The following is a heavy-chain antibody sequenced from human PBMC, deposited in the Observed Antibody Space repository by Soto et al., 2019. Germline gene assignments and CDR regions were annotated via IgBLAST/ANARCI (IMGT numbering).Heavy chain of an antibody. D-gene: IGHD5-12*01. V-gene: IGHV3-7*05. CDR3: ARFASGKSAST. CDR2: IKYDGSEE. CDR1: GFTFSDYW. J-gene: IGHJ5*02. Sequence: EVQVVESGGGLVQPGGSLRLSCAGSGFTFSDYWMSWARQAPGKGLEWVANIKYDGSEEYYVDSVRGRFTISRDNAMNSLPLQMNSPRADGTAVYYCARFASGKSASTWGQGTLVTVSS.